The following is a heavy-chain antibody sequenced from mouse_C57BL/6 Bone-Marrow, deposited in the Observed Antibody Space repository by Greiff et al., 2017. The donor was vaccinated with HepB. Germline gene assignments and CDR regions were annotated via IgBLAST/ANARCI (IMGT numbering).Heavy chain of an antibody. CDR2: SRNKANDYTT. Sequence: EVQLVESGGGLVQSGRSLRLSCATSGFTFSDFYMEWVRQAPGKGLEWIAASRNKANDYTTEYSASVKGRFIVSRDTSQSILYLQMNALRAEDTAMYYCARDASYYYGSSYKSFDVWGTGTSVTVSS. J-gene: IGHJ1*03. V-gene: IGHV7-1*01. CDR3: ARDASYYYGSSYKSFDV. D-gene: IGHD1-1*01. CDR1: GFTFSDFY.